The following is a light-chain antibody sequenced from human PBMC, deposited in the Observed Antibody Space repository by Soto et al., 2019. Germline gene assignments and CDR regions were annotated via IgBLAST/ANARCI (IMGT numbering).Light chain of an antibody. J-gene: IGKJ1*01. CDR3: QLYNSYSWT. CDR1: QSISSW. Sequence: DIQMTQSPSTLSASVGDRVTITCRASQSISSWLAWYQQKPGKAPKLLIYKASSLESGVPSRFSGSGSGTEFTLTISSLPPDDFATYYCQLYNSYSWTFGQGTKVEIK. CDR2: KAS. V-gene: IGKV1-5*03.